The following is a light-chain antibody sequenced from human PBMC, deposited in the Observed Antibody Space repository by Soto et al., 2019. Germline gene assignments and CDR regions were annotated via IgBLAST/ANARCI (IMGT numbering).Light chain of an antibody. J-gene: IGKJ4*01. CDR3: QQYDSSHLT. CDR1: QNVISSY. CDR2: ATS. V-gene: IGKV3-20*01. Sequence: ENVLTQSPGTLSLSPEERATLSCRASQNVISSYLAWYQQKPGQAPSLLVYATSSRAAGIPDRFSGSGSGTDFTLTISRLEPEDFAVYYCQQYDSSHLTFGGGTKVEIK.